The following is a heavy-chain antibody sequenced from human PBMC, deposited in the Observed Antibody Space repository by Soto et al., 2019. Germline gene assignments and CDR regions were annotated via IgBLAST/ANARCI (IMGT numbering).Heavy chain of an antibody. J-gene: IGHJ4*02. V-gene: IGHV3-33*01. CDR3: AREEVSYYYGSGSYRYFDY. Sequence: QVQLVESGGGVVQPGRSLRLSCAASGFTFSSYGMHWVRQAPGKGLEWVAVIWYDGSNKYYADSVKGRFTISRDNSKNTLYLQMDRLRAEDTAVYYCAREEVSYYYGSGSYRYFDYWCQGTLVTVSS. D-gene: IGHD3-10*01. CDR2: IWYDGSNK. CDR1: GFTFSSYG.